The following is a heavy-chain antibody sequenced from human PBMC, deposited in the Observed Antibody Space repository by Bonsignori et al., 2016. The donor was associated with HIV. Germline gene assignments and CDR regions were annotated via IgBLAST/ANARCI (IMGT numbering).Heavy chain of an antibody. Sequence: WIRQPPGKGLEWVAVISYDGSNKYYADSVKGRFTISRDNSKNTLYLQMNSLRAEDTAVYYCARESMDYDSSGYRKGAFDIWGQGTMVTVSS. D-gene: IGHD3-22*01. V-gene: IGHV3-30-3*01. J-gene: IGHJ3*02. CDR2: ISYDGSNK. CDR3: ARESMDYDSSGYRKGAFDI.